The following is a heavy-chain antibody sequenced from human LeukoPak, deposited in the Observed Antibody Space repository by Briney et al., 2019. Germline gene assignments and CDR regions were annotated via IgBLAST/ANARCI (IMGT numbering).Heavy chain of an antibody. V-gene: IGHV1-2*02. CDR2: INPNSGGT. D-gene: IGHD5-12*01. CDR3: ARGLVASYNWFDP. J-gene: IGHJ5*02. Sequence: ASVKVSCKASGGTFSSYAISWVRQAPGQGLEWMGWINPNSGGTNYAQKFQGRVTMTRDTSISTAYMELSRLRSDDTAVYYCARGLVASYNWFDPWGQGTLVTVSS. CDR1: GGTFSSYA.